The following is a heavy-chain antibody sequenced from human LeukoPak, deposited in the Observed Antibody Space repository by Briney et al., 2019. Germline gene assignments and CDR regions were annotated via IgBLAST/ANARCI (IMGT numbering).Heavy chain of an antibody. D-gene: IGHD3-22*01. CDR3: ARSSGTSKGAFDI. CDR2: INPTGGST. J-gene: IGHJ3*02. CDR1: GYTFTSYF. Sequence: ASVKVSCKASGYTFTSYFLHWVRQAPGQGLEWMGIINPTGGSTSYAQKFQGRLTMTRDTSTSTVYMELSSLRSEDTAVYYCARSSGTSKGAFDIRGQGTMVTVSS. V-gene: IGHV1-46*03.